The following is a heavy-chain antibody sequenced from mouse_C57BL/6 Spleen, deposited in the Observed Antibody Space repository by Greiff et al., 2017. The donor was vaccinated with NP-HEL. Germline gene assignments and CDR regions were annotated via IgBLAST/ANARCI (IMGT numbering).Heavy chain of an antibody. D-gene: IGHD1-1*01. CDR2: IYPSDSET. CDR1: GYTFTSYW. J-gene: IGHJ1*03. CDR3: AREDGSSYWYFDV. Sequence: QVQLQQPGAELVRPGSSVKLSCKASGYTFTSYWLDWVKQRPGQGLEWIGNIYPSDSETHYNQKFKDKATLTVDKSSSTTYMQLSSLTSEDSEFYYCAREDGSSYWYFDVWGTGTTVTVSS. V-gene: IGHV1-61*01.